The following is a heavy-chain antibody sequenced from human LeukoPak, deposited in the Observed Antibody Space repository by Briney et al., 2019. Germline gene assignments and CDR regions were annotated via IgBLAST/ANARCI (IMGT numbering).Heavy chain of an antibody. J-gene: IGHJ4*02. D-gene: IGHD6-19*01. CDR3: AKDQWRVFDY. CDR2: ISGSGGST. Sequence: GGSLRLSCAASGFTFSNYEMNWVRQAPGKGLEWVSAISGSGGSTYYADSVKGRFTISRDNSKNTLYLQMNSLRAEDTAVYYCAKDQWRVFDYWGQGTLVTVSS. V-gene: IGHV3-23*01. CDR1: GFTFSNYE.